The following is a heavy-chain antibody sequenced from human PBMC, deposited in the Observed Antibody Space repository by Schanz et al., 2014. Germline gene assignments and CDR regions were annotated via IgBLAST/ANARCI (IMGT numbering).Heavy chain of an antibody. CDR2: FIVDSGNT. D-gene: IGHD3-9*01. CDR1: GFDFNSYS. J-gene: IGHJ4*02. Sequence: EVRLVESGGGLVQPGGSLRLSCEASGFDFNSYSMNWVRQVPGKGLEWVSGFIVDSGNTYYAGSVKGRFSISRDNSKNTLYLQMNSLRAEDTAVYYCAKQIHYDILTVTRNWGQGTLVTVSS. V-gene: IGHV3-23*04. CDR3: AKQIHYDILTVTRN.